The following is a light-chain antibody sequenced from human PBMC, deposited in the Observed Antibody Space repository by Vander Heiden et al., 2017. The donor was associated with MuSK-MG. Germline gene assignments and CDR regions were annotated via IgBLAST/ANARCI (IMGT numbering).Light chain of an antibody. CDR2: YKSDSEN. V-gene: IGLV5-45*02. CDR1: RGINVRTYM. J-gene: IGLJ3*02. Sequence: QAVLTQPSSLSASPGASASLTCTFGRGINVRTYMLYSYQQKPGSPPHYHLRYKSDSENQQGSGVPSRFSGSKDASANAGFLVISGLQSEDEADYYCVVWHYGAWVFGGGTKLTVL. CDR3: VVWHYGAWV.